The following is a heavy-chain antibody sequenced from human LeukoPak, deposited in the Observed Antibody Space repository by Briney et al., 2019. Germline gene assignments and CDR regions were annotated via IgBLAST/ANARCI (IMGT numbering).Heavy chain of an antibody. J-gene: IGHJ6*04. D-gene: IGHD3-3*01. CDR1: GFNFSIYS. V-gene: IGHV3-48*04. CDR2: ITRSGTTI. Sequence: GGSLRLSCAASGFNFSIYSMNWVRQAPGKGLEWVSYITRSGTTIYYADSVKGRFTISRDDAKSSLYLQMNSLRAEDTAVYYCARDWSGWDVWGKGTTVTVSS. CDR3: ARDWSGWDV.